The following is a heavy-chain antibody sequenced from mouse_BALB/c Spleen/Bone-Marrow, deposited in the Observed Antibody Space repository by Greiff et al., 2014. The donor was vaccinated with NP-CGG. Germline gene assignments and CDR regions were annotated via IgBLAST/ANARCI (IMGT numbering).Heavy chain of an antibody. Sequence: EVKVVESGGGLVKPGGSLKLPCAVSGFTFSDYYMYWVRQNPEKRLEWVATINDGGSYTYYPDSVKGRFTISRDNAKNNLYLQMSSLKSEDTAMYYCARDGNFAMDYWGQGTSVTVSS. J-gene: IGHJ4*01. D-gene: IGHD2-1*01. V-gene: IGHV5-4*02. CDR1: GFTFSDYY. CDR3: ARDGNFAMDY. CDR2: INDGGSYT.